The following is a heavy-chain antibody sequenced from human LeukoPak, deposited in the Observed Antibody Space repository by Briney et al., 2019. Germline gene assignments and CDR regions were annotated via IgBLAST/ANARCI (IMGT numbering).Heavy chain of an antibody. Sequence: ASVKVSCKASGYTFTGYYMHWVRQAPGQGLEWMGWIHPDRGTTNYAQKSQGRVTMTRDTSITAAYMGLSRLRSDDTAVYYCARRYCSSTSCYYFDYWGQGTLVTVSS. CDR1: GYTFTGYY. CDR2: IHPDRGTT. V-gene: IGHV1-2*02. D-gene: IGHD2-2*01. CDR3: ARRYCSSTSCYYFDY. J-gene: IGHJ4*02.